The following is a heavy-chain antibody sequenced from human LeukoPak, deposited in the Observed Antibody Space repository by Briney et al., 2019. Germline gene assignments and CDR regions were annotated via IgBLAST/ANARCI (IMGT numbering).Heavy chain of an antibody. CDR2: IWYGESNK. D-gene: IGHD2-2*01. CDR3: AKGATYCSSTSCPDAFDI. J-gene: IGHJ3*02. CDR1: GFAFSNYG. V-gene: IGHV3-30*02. Sequence: GGSLRLSCAASGFAFSNYGMNCVRQAPGEGLEWVAVIWYGESNKYYADSVKGRFTISRDNSKNTLYLQMNSLRAEDTAVYYCAKGATYCSSTSCPDAFDIWGQGTMVTVSS.